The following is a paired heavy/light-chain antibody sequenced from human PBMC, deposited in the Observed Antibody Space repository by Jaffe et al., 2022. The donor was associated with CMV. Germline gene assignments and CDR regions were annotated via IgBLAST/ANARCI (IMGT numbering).Light chain of an antibody. J-gene: IGKJ1*01. CDR3: QQRSNWPPVWT. V-gene: IGKV3-11*01. CDR1: QSVSSY. Sequence: EIVLTQSPATLSLSPGERATLSCRASQSVSSYLAWYQQKPGQAPRLLIYDASNRATGIPARFSGSGSGTDFTLTISSLEPEDFAVYYCQQRSNWPPVWTFGQGTKVEIK. CDR2: DAS.
Heavy chain of an antibody. CDR3: ARVPEKTGRGGMDYYYYMDV. V-gene: IGHV4-59*01. Sequence: QVQLQESGPGLVKPSETLSLTCTVSGGSISSYYWSWIRQPPGKGLEWIGYIYYSGSTNYNPSLKSRVTISVDTSKNQFSLKLSSVTAADTAVYYCARVPEKTGRGGMDYYYYMDVWGKGTTVTVSS. CDR2: IYYSGST. J-gene: IGHJ6*03. CDR1: GGSISSYY. D-gene: IGHD3-16*01.